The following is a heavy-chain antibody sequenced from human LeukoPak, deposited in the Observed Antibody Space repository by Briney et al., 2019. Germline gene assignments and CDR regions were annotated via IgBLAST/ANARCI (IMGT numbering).Heavy chain of an antibody. CDR1: GGSISSYY. J-gene: IGHJ5*02. V-gene: IGHV4-59*01. D-gene: IGHD3-22*01. Sequence: PSETLSLTCTVSGGSISSYYWSWIRQPPGKGLEWIGYGATHYNPSLKSRVTISIDTSNNQFSLKMSSVIAADTAVYYCARDLGHITLGSTYYHNWFDPWGQGTLVTVSS. CDR2: GAT. CDR3: ARDLGHITLGSTYYHNWFDP.